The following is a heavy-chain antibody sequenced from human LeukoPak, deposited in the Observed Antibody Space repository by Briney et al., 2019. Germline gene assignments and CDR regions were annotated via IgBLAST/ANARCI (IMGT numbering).Heavy chain of an antibody. CDR3: ARDRGSGEKIYYYGMDV. CDR2: IYYSGST. CDR1: GGSISSGGYY. Sequence: PSQTLSLTCTVSGGSISSGGYYWSWIRQHPGKGLEWIGYIYYSGSTYYNPSLKSRVTISVDTSKNQFSLKLSSVTAADTAVYYCARDRGSGEKIYYYGMDVWGKGTTVTVSS. J-gene: IGHJ6*04. V-gene: IGHV4-31*03. D-gene: IGHD2-15*01.